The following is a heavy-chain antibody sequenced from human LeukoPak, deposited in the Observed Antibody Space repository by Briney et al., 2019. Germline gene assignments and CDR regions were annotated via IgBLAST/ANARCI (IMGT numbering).Heavy chain of an antibody. CDR2: IYYSGST. D-gene: IGHD3-22*01. Sequence: PSETLSLTCTVSGGSISSGDYYWSWIRQHPGKGLEWIGNIYYSGSTYYNPSLKGRVTISVDTSKSQFPLKLSSVTAADTAVYYCAREGYDSSYYYYLDYWGQGTLVTVSS. CDR3: AREGYDSSYYYYLDY. V-gene: IGHV4-31*03. CDR1: GGSISSGDYY. J-gene: IGHJ4*02.